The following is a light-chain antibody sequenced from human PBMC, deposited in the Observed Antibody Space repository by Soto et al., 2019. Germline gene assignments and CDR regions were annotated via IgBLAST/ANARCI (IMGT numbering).Light chain of an antibody. CDR3: SSYAGSYNLI. Sequence: QSALTQPRSVSGFPGQSVTISCTGTSSDVGSYNYVSWYQQLPDRAPKLLIHDVSKRPSGVPDRFSGSKSGNTASLTISGLQAEDEAEYYCSSYAGSYNLIFGGGTKLTVL. CDR2: DVS. V-gene: IGLV2-11*01. J-gene: IGLJ2*01. CDR1: SSDVGSYNY.